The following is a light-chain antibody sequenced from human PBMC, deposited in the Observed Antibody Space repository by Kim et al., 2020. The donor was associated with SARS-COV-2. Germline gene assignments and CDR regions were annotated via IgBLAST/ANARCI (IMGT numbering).Light chain of an antibody. Sequence: VSPGEIATRSCRASQSVSRYLAWYQQKPGHSPRLVMYDASSRATGTPARFSGSGSGTDFTLSISSLEPEDFAVYYCQQRYSWPLTFGGGTKVDIK. CDR3: QQRYSWPLT. CDR1: QSVSRY. CDR2: DAS. V-gene: IGKV3-11*01. J-gene: IGKJ4*01.